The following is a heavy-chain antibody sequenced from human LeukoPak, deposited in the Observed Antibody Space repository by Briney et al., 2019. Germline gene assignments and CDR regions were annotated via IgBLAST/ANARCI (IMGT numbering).Heavy chain of an antibody. J-gene: IGHJ4*02. D-gene: IGHD5-24*01. CDR1: GGTFSSYA. Sequence: SVKVSCKASGGTFSSYAISWVRQAPGQGLEWKGRVIPIFGTANYAQKFQGRVTITTDESTSTAYMELSSLRSEDTAVYYCARDVWEMATTPHFDYWGQGTLVTVSS. CDR2: VIPIFGTA. V-gene: IGHV1-69*05. CDR3: ARDVWEMATTPHFDY.